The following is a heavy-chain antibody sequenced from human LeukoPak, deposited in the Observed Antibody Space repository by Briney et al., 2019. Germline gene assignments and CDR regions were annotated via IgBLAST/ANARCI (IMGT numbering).Heavy chain of an antibody. D-gene: IGHD3-16*01. Sequence: ASLKVSCKASGYTFSTYGISWVRQAPGQGLEWIGWFSGYNGNTKYVQELQDRITLTRDTSTTTVYMELTSLRSDDTAVYYCARDGLEDVRHSSNWLVRYNYYGMGVWGQGTTVTVTS. V-gene: IGHV1-18*01. CDR2: FSGYNGNT. CDR3: ARDGLEDVRHSSNWLVRYNYYGMGV. CDR1: GYTFSTYG. J-gene: IGHJ6*02.